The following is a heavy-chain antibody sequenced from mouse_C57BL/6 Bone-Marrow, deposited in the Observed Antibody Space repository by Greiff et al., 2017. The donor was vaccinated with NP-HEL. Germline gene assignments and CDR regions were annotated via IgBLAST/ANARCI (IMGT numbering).Heavy chain of an antibody. CDR2: ISYDGSN. J-gene: IGHJ2*01. CDR3: AIEDYYGSSYGFDY. Sequence: VQLQESGPGLVKPSQSLSLTCSVTGYSITSGYYWNWIRQFPGNKLEWMGYISYDGSNNYNPSLKNRISITRDTSKNQFFLKLNSVTTEDTATYYCAIEDYYGSSYGFDYWGQGTTLTVSS. V-gene: IGHV3-6*01. CDR1: GYSITSGYY. D-gene: IGHD1-1*01.